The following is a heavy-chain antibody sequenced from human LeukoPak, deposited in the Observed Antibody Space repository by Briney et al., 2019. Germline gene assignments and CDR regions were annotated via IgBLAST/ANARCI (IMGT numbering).Heavy chain of an antibody. D-gene: IGHD3-10*01. CDR1: GGSFSGYY. CDR3: ARGRDLLWFGELPPKGFDY. V-gene: IGHV4-34*01. Sequence: SETLSLTCAVYGGSFSGYYWNWIRQPPGKGLEWIGEINHSGSTNYNPSLKSRVTISVDTSKNQFSLKLSSVTAADTAVYYCARGRDLLWFGELPPKGFDYWGQGTLVTVSS. J-gene: IGHJ4*02. CDR2: INHSGST.